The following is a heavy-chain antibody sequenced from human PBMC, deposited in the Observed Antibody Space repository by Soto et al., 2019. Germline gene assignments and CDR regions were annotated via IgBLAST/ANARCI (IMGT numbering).Heavy chain of an antibody. V-gene: IGHV4-59*01. CDR3: AKEICDPNGCDGRWLDP. D-gene: IGHD2-8*01. CDR2: VFYSGST. J-gene: IGHJ5*02. CDR1: GGSISSFY. Sequence: VQLQESGPGLAKPSETLSLTCTVSGGSISSFYWSWIRQPPGKGLEWIWNVFYSGSTIYNPSLQSRVTISVDTSKNQFSLNLSSVTAADTAVYYCAKEICDPNGCDGRWLDPWGQGTLVTVSS.